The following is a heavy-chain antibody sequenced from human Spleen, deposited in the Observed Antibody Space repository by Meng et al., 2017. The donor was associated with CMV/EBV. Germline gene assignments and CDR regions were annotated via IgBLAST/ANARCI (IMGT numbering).Heavy chain of an antibody. CDR2: INTNTGNP. J-gene: IGHJ4*02. CDR1: GYTFTRYA. V-gene: IGHV7-4-1*02. D-gene: IGHD3-10*01. Sequence: QGQRVQSGSELKKPGASGKVSCQASGYTFTRYAMNWVRQAPGQGLEWMGWINTNTGNPTYGQGFTGRFVYPLDTSVSTAYLQISSLRAEDTAVYYCARGQMVRGDFWGQGTLVTVSS. CDR3: ARGQMVRGDF.